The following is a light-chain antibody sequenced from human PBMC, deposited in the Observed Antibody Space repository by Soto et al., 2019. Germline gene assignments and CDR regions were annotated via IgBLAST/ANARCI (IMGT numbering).Light chain of an antibody. CDR1: SSNIGAGYD. CDR2: GNS. CDR3: QSYDSSLSFCV. Sequence: QLVLTQPPSVSGAPGQRVTISCTGSSSNIGAGYDVHWYQQLPGTAPKLLIYGNSNRPSGVPDRFSGSKSGTSASLAITGLQAEDEADYYCQSYDSSLSFCVFGAGTQLTVL. J-gene: IGLJ7*01. V-gene: IGLV1-40*01.